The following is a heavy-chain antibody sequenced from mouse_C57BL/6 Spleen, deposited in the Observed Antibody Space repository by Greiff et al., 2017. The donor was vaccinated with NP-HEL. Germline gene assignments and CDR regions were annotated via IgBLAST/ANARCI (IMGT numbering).Heavy chain of an antibody. CDR3: ARSGDYYPDY. V-gene: IGHV1-80*01. D-gene: IGHD3-1*01. J-gene: IGHJ2*01. Sequence: VQGVESGAELVKPGASVKISCKASGYAFSSYWMNWVKQRPGKGLEWIGQIYPGDGDTNYNGKFKGKATLTADKSSSTAYMQLSSLTSEDSAVYFCARSGDYYPDYWGQGTTLTVSS. CDR2: IYPGDGDT. CDR1: GYAFSSYW.